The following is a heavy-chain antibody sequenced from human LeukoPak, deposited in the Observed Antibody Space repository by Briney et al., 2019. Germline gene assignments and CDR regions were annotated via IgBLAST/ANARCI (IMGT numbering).Heavy chain of an antibody. Sequence: PGGSLRLSCAASGFTFSDYYMSWIRQAPGKGLEWVSYISNSGTTKYCADSVKGRFTISRDNAKNSLYLQMNSLRVEDTAVYYCARVGIITAAGTGDYWGQGTLVTVSS. CDR2: ISNSGTTK. V-gene: IGHV3-11*04. D-gene: IGHD6-13*01. J-gene: IGHJ4*02. CDR1: GFTFSDYY. CDR3: ARVGIITAAGTGDY.